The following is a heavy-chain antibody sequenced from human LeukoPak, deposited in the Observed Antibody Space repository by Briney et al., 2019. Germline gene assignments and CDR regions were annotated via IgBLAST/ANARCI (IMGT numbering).Heavy chain of an antibody. CDR2: IYYSGST. CDR3: ARHRSGSYWRAFDI. V-gene: IGHV4-59*08. J-gene: IGHJ3*02. D-gene: IGHD1-26*01. CDR1: GGSVTSYY. Sequence: SETLSLTCSVSGGSVTSYYWSWIRQPPGKGLEWIGYIYYSGSTNYNPSLKSRVTISVDTSKNQFSLKLSSVTAADTAVYYCARHRSGSYWRAFDIWGQGTMVTVSS.